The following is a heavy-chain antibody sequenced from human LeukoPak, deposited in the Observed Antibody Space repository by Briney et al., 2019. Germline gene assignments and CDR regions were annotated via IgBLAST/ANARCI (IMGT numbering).Heavy chain of an antibody. Sequence: GRSLRLSCAASGFTFSSYAMHWVRQAPGKGLEWVAVISYDGSNKYYADSVKGRFTISRDNSKNTLYLQMNSLRAEDTAVYYCARDYYDSSGYYFNTPGYWGQGTLVTVSS. D-gene: IGHD3-22*01. CDR1: GFTFSSYA. V-gene: IGHV3-30-3*01. CDR3: ARDYYDSSGYYFNTPGY. CDR2: ISYDGSNK. J-gene: IGHJ4*02.